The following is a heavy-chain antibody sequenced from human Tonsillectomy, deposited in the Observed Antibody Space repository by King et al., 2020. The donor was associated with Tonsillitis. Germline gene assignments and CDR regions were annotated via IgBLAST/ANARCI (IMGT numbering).Heavy chain of an antibody. V-gene: IGHV4-61*02. J-gene: IGHJ4*02. CDR2: AYTSGST. Sequence: VQLQESGLGLVKPSQTLSLTCTVSGGSISSGGYYWSWIRQPAGQGLEWIGRAYTSGSTDYNPSLASPITISVDTSKNQFSLKVSSVTAADTAVYYCARASTFWSGYQGFDSWGQGILVTVSS. CDR1: GGSISSGGYY. D-gene: IGHD3-3*01. CDR3: ARASTFWSGYQGFDS.